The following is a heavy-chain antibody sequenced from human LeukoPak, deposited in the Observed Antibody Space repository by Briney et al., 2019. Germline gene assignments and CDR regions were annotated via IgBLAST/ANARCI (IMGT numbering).Heavy chain of an antibody. D-gene: IGHD1-26*01. J-gene: IGHJ4*02. CDR3: AKGLSYPYYFDY. Sequence: GGSLRLSCAASGFTFSSYGMHWVRQAPGKGLEWVAFIRYDGSNKDYADSVKGRFTISRDNSKNTLYLQMNSLRAEDTAVYYCAKGLSYPYYFDYWGQGTLVTVSS. V-gene: IGHV3-30*02. CDR2: IRYDGSNK. CDR1: GFTFSSYG.